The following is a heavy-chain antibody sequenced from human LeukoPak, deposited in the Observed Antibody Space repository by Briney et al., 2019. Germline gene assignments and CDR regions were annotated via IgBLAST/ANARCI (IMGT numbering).Heavy chain of an antibody. CDR3: ARVEYSSGWWFDY. CDR2: IYYSGST. V-gene: IGHV4-59*01. J-gene: IGHJ4*02. CDR1: GGSISSYY. D-gene: IGHD6-19*01. Sequence: PETLSLTCTVSGGSISSYYWSWIRQPPGKGLEWIGYIYYSGSTNYNPSLKSRVTISVDTSKNQFSLKLSSVTAADTAVYYCARVEYSSGWWFDYWGQGTLVTVSS.